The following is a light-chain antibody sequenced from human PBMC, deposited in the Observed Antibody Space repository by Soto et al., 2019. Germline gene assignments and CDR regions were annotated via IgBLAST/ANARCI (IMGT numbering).Light chain of an antibody. Sequence: EIVWTQSPGTLSLSPGESATLSCRASQSVDSSYLAWYHQRPGQAPRLLIYGASTRATGIPDRFSGSGSGTNFTLTVSRLEPEDFAVYYCQQYGRSRTFGQGTKVDIK. J-gene: IGKJ1*01. CDR2: GAS. CDR1: QSVDSSY. CDR3: QQYGRSRT. V-gene: IGKV3-20*01.